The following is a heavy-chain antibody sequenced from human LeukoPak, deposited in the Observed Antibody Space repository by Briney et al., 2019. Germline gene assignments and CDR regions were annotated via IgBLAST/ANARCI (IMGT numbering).Heavy chain of an antibody. CDR2: IYYSGST. J-gene: IGHJ5*02. Sequence: PSETLSLTCTVSGGSISSHYWSWIRQPPGRGLEWIGYIYYSGSTSYNPSLKSRVTISVDTSKNQFSLKLSSVTAADTAVYYCARRLLGASRDNWFDPWGQGTLVTVSS. CDR3: ARRLLGASRDNWFDP. CDR1: GGSISSHY. D-gene: IGHD1-26*01. V-gene: IGHV4-59*11.